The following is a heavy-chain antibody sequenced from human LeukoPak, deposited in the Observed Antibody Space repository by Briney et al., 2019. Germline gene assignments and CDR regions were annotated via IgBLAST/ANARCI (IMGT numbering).Heavy chain of an antibody. CDR3: ARDPNNCSGGSCYVH. D-gene: IGHD2-15*01. J-gene: IGHJ4*02. CDR1: GYSISSGYY. Sequence: SETLSLTCTVSGYSISSGYYWGWIRQPPGKGLEWIGSIYHSGSTYYNPSLKSRVTISVDTSKNQFSLKLSSVTAADTAVYYCARDPNNCSGGSCYVHWGQGTLVTVSS. CDR2: IYHSGST. V-gene: IGHV4-38-2*02.